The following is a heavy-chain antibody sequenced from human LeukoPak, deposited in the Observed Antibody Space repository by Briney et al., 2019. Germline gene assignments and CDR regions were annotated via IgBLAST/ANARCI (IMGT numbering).Heavy chain of an antibody. V-gene: IGHV3-23*01. D-gene: IGHD3-3*01. CDR3: AKDSVIKYDFWSGPTYFVDY. J-gene: IGHJ4*02. Sequence: QTGGSLRLSCAASGFTFSSYAMSWVRQAPGKGLEWVSAISGSGGSTYYADSVKGRFTISRDNSKNTLYLQMNSLRAEDTAVYYCAKDSVIKYDFWSGPTYFVDYWGQGTLVTVSS. CDR1: GFTFSSYA. CDR2: ISGSGGST.